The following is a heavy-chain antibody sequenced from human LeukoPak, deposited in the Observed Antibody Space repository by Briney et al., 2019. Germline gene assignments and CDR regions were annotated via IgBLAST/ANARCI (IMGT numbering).Heavy chain of an antibody. D-gene: IGHD2-8*01. CDR2: ISSGSSYI. J-gene: IGHJ4*02. Sequence: GGSLRLSCAASGFTFSSYNMNWVRQAPGKGLEWVSSISSGSSYIYYADSVKGRFTISRDNAKNSLYLQMNSLRAEDTAVYYCARGHPIMVYAMEIDYWGQGTLVTVSS. V-gene: IGHV3-21*01. CDR1: GFTFSSYN. CDR3: ARGHPIMVYAMEIDY.